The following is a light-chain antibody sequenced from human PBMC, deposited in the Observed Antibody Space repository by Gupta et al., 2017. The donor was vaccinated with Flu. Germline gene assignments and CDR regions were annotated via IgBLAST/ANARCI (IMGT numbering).Light chain of an antibody. CDR2: EVS. V-gene: IGLV2-8*01. J-gene: IGLJ1*01. Sequence: TITLTGTSGDVGGFNCCSWYQQHPGKVPKLMFYEVSQRAAGVPGRFSGSKSGYTASLTVSGLQAEDEADYYCSSYAGSDKDVFGTGTKVTVL. CDR1: SGDVGGFNC. CDR3: SSYAGSDKDV.